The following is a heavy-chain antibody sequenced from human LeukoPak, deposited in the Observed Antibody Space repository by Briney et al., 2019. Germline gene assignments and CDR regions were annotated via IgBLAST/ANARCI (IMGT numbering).Heavy chain of an antibody. D-gene: IGHD1-1*01. CDR2: IYGSGST. CDR3: AREGTSGTHLNWFDP. J-gene: IGHJ5*02. CDR1: GGSISSYY. V-gene: IGHV4-4*07. Sequence: TTSETLSLTCTVSGGSISSYYWSWIRQPAGKGLEWIGHIYGSGSTNYNPSLKSRVTLSVDTSKNQFSLKLSSVTAADTAVYYCAREGTSGTHLNWFDPWGQGTLVTVSS.